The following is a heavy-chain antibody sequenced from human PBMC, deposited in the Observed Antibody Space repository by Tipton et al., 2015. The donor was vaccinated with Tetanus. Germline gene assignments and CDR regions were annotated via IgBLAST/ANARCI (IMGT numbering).Heavy chain of an antibody. CDR1: GFTFQDYA. CDR3: ARGLTQNGYDPSGDGFDF. J-gene: IGHJ3*01. Sequence: SLRLSCAASGFTFQDYAIHWVRQVTGKGLEWVSAISGNGRNKVYADSVKGRFTISRDNARNSVSLHMNSLRAEDTALYHCARGLTQNGYDPSGDGFDFWGQGTKVTVSS. V-gene: IGHV3-9*01. D-gene: IGHD3-22*01. CDR2: ISGNGRNK.